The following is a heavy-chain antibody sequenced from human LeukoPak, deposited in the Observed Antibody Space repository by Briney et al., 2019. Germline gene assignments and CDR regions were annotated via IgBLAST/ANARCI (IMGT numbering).Heavy chain of an antibody. CDR3: ARERAFYYFDY. CDR2: VVGNGGTT. V-gene: IGHV3-64*01. Sequence: PGGSLRLSCAASGFTFTTYTIHWVRQAPGKGLEYVSAVVGNGGTTYYANSVKGRFTISRDNSKNTVYLQMDSLRAEDTAVYYCARERAFYYFDYWGQGALVTVSS. J-gene: IGHJ4*02. CDR1: GFTFTTYT.